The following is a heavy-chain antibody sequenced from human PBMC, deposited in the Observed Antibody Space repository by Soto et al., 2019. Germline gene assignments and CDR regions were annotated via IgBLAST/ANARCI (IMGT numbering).Heavy chain of an antibody. CDR3: ARVPPWGNSAGDYYIQHYDS. V-gene: IGHV1-3*01. CDR1: GFTFTSYA. D-gene: IGHD3-10*01. Sequence: GASVKVSRKSSGFTFTSYAIHWLRQAPGKRPQWMGWINGGSGNTKYSQDFQGRVTFTRDTFATTAYLELSSLRSEDTAVYYCARVPPWGNSAGDYYIQHYDSWDQGTPVTVSS. J-gene: IGHJ4*02. CDR2: INGGSGNT.